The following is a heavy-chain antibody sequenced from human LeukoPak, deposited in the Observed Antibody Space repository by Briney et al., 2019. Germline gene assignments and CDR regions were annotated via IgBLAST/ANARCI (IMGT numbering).Heavy chain of an antibody. Sequence: ASVKLTCNASGYTFNSYSVHWVRQAPGQGLEWMGWITPSGGTNYPQKFQGRVAITRDTSITTAYMDLSRLTPDDTAVYYCAGDRYEDGYARFDSWGQGALVTVSS. CDR3: AGDRYEDGYARFDS. D-gene: IGHD5-24*01. CDR2: ITPSGGT. J-gene: IGHJ5*01. V-gene: IGHV1-2*02. CDR1: GYTFNSYS.